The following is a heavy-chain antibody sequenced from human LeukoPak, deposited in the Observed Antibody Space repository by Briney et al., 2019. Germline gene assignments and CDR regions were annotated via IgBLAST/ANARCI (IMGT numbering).Heavy chain of an antibody. Sequence: ASVKVSCKASGYTFTSYYIHWVRQAPRQGLEWMGITNPSGGSTSYAQKFQGRVTMTRDMSTSTVYMELSSLRSEDTAVYYCARDSTAAAVRAWGQGTLVTVSS. J-gene: IGHJ5*02. D-gene: IGHD6-13*01. V-gene: IGHV1-46*01. CDR3: ARDSTAAAVRA. CDR2: TNPSGGST. CDR1: GYTFTSYY.